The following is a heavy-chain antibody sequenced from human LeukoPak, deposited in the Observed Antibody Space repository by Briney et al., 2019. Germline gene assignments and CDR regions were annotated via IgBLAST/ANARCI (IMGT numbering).Heavy chain of an antibody. CDR1: GFVFSSYS. Sequence: GGSLRLSCAASGFVFSSYSFNWVRQAPGKGLEWVASVNTVSSYIYYADSVRGRFTISRDNAKNSVLLQMNSLRAEDMAMYYCVRLRRNSDSSGYFYYYDNLGQGTLVTVSS. J-gene: IGHJ4*02. CDR3: VRLRRNSDSSGYFYYYDN. D-gene: IGHD3-22*01. V-gene: IGHV3-21*01. CDR2: VNTVSSYI.